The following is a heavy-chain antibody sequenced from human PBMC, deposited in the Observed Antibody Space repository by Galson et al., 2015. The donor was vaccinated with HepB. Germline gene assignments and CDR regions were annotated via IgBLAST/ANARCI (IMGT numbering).Heavy chain of an antibody. CDR2: IIGYNSGT. Sequence: SLRLSCAASGFIFSHHVMSWVRQAPGKGLEWVSSIIGYNSGTYYADYLKGQFIISPDTSKSTLFLDMNSLRVDDTAVYYCVRDVDRYDSSGFGHWGQGTLVTVSS. V-gene: IGHV3-23*01. J-gene: IGHJ4*02. CDR1: GFIFSHHV. D-gene: IGHD3-22*01. CDR3: VRDVDRYDSSGFGH.